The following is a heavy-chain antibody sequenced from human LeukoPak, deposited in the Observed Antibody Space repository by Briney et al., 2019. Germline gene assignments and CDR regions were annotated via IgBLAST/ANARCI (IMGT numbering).Heavy chain of an antibody. CDR2: ISYGGSNK. D-gene: IGHD2-21*02. V-gene: IGHV3-30-3*01. J-gene: IGHJ6*02. Sequence: PGGSLRLSCAASGFTFSSYAMHWVRQAPGKGLEWVAVISYGGSNKYYADSVKGRFTISRDNSKNTLYLQMNSLRAEDTAVYYCARENCGGDCYSSYYYYYGMDVWGQGTTVTVSS. CDR1: GFTFSSYA. CDR3: ARENCGGDCYSSYYYYYGMDV.